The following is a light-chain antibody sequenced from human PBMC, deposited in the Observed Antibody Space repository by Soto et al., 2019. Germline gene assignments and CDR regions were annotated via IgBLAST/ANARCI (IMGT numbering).Light chain of an antibody. CDR1: KSVSSSSY. CDR3: RQDGSSPSYT. Sequence: EIVLTQSPGTLSLSPGERATLSCRASKSVSSSSYIAGYQQKPGQAPRLLIYGASSRATGIPDRFSGSGSATDFTLTISRLEPEDFAVYYCRQDGSSPSYTFGQGTKLEIK. V-gene: IGKV3-20*01. J-gene: IGKJ2*01. CDR2: GAS.